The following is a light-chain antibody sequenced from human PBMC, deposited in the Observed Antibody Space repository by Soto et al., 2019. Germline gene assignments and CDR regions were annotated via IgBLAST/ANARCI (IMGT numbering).Light chain of an antibody. V-gene: IGKV3-20*01. CDR2: GAS. J-gene: IGKJ3*01. CDR3: QQFGSSPGFT. Sequence: EIVLTQSPGTLSLSPGERATLSCRASQSINNRYLAWYQQKPGQAPRLLIYGASSRATGIPDRFIGSGSGTDFTLTIRRLGPEDFAVYYCQQFGSSPGFTFGPGTKVDIK. CDR1: QSINNRY.